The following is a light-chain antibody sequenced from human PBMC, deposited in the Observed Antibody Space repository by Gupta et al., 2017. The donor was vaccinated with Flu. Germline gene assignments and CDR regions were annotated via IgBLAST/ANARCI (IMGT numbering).Light chain of an antibody. CDR3: QTWASGIGV. V-gene: IGLV4-69*01. CDR1: SGYMNDA. J-gene: IGLJ3*02. Sequence: VKITCTLSSGYMNDAIEWRQQQPEKGLRYLMMLDNDGSHSKGDGIPDRCSGSSSGADRYRIIASRQAEDEADYYCQTWASGIGVFGGGTKLTVL. CDR2: LDNDGSH.